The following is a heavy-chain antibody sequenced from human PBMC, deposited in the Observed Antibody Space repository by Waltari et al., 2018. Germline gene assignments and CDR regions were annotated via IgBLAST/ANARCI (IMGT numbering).Heavy chain of an antibody. Sequence: EVQVVESGGGLIQPGGSLRLSCAASGFAVSDNSMSWVRQAPGKGREGVAVIYRGVRAYYADAGKGRFTISRDSSENTFYLQMSSLRVEDTAVYYCARGPPISAKWELCWFDYWGQGTLVTVSS. CDR3: ARGPPISAKWELCWFDY. CDR1: GFAVSDNS. V-gene: IGHV3-53*01. D-gene: IGHD3-16*01. J-gene: IGHJ4*02. CDR2: IYRGVRA.